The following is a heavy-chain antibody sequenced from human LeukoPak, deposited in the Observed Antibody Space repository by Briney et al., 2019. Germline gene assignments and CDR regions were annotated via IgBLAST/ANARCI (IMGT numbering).Heavy chain of an antibody. CDR1: RFTFSSYE. J-gene: IGHJ4*02. CDR2: ISSGGSTI. D-gene: IGHD1-26*01. CDR3: ARPGSHLNDY. Sequence: PGGSLRLSCTASRFTFSSYEMNWVRQAPGKGLEWVSYISSGGSTIYYADSVKGRFTISRDNAKNSLYLQMNSLRAEDTAVYYCARPGSHLNDYWGQGTLVTVSS. V-gene: IGHV3-48*03.